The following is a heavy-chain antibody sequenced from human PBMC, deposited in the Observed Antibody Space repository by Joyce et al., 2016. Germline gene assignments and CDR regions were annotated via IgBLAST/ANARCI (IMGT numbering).Heavy chain of an antibody. J-gene: IGHJ4*02. CDR1: GFSFNTYG. V-gene: IGHV3-48*02. CDR3: AIVGSTGYTCDY. Sequence: EVQLVESGGGLVKPGGSLRLSCAASGFSFNTYGINWVRQAPAKGLEWLTYIRASSGTTYYAASVKGRFTISRDNAKISVYLQMNSPRDEYTAVYYCAIVGSTGYTCDYWGQGTLVTVSS. D-gene: IGHD5-24*01. CDR2: IRASSGTT.